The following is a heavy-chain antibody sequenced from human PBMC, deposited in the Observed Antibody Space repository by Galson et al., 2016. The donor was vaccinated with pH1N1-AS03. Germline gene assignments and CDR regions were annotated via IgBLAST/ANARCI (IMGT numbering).Heavy chain of an antibody. CDR3: ATRPGYINA. J-gene: IGHJ5*02. D-gene: IGHD6-13*01. CDR2: ISSSGATA. Sequence: SLRFSCAASGFTFSDFEMYWVRQAPGKGLQLISYISSSGATAYYADSVKGRFTISRDNTKNSLYLQMSTLRVEDTAVYYCATRPGYINAWGQGTLVTVSS. V-gene: IGHV3-48*03. CDR1: GFTFSDFE.